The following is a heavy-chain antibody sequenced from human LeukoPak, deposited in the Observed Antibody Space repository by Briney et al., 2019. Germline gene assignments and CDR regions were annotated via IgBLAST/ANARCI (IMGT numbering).Heavy chain of an antibody. D-gene: IGHD2-2*01. J-gene: IGHJ4*02. CDR2: INPNSGDT. Sequence: ASVKVSCKASGYTFTGYYMHWVRQAPGQGLEWMGWINPNSGDTNSAQNFQGRVTMTRDTSISTAYMELSGLTSDDTAIYYCARISTSCYCFDFWGQGTLVTVSS. CDR1: GYTFTGYY. V-gene: IGHV1-2*02. CDR3: ARISTSCYCFDF.